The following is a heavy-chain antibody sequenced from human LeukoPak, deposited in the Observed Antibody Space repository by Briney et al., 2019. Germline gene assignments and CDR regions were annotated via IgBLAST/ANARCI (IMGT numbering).Heavy chain of an antibody. CDR2: IIPIFGTA. D-gene: IGHD2-2*01. CDR1: GYTFTSYA. V-gene: IGHV1-69*05. CDR3: ARDRAGYCSSTSCLQLGFDP. J-gene: IGHJ5*02. Sequence: GASVKVSCKASGYTFTSYAMHWVRQAPGQRLEWMGGIIPIFGTANYAQKFQGRVTITTDESTSTAYMELSSLRSEDTAVYYCARDRAGYCSSTSCLQLGFDPWGQGTLVTVSS.